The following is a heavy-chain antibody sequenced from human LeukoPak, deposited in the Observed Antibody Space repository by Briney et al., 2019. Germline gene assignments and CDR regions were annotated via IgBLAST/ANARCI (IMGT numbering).Heavy chain of an antibody. D-gene: IGHD5-24*01. CDR3: AKDSDGYNYWFDY. CDR2: INSGGGRT. J-gene: IGHJ4*02. Sequence: GGSLRLSCAASGYSFSAYEMDWVRQAPGKGLEWVANINSGGGRTLYADGVRGRFTISRDDAKNSLYLQMNSLRAEDTAVYYCAKDSDGYNYWFDYWGQGTLVTVSS. CDR1: GYSFSAYE. V-gene: IGHV3-48*03.